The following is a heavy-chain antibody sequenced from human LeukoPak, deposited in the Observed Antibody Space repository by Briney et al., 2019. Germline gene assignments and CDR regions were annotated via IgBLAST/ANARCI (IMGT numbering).Heavy chain of an antibody. CDR2: INSDGGGA. V-gene: IGHV3-74*01. CDR1: VMTHGHNW. CDR3: ARDVPHNWFDT. J-gene: IGHJ5*02. Sequence: GGALRLSCAASVMTHGHNWMHWLRPGPGRGLVWVSRINSDGGGAIYADSVKGRFTVSRDNAKNTLYLQMNSLRAEDTAVYYCARDVPHNWFDTWGQGTLVTVSS.